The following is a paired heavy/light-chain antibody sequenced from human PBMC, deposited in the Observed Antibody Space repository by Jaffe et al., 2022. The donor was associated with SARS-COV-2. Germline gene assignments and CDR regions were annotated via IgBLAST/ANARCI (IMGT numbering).Light chain of an antibody. V-gene: IGKV1-39*01. CDR1: QSISNY. CDR3: QQSYSTPLT. J-gene: IGKJ4*01. CDR2: AAS. Sequence: DIQMTQSPSSLSASVGDRVTITCRASQSISNYLNWYQQKPGKAPKLLIYAASSLQSGVPSRFSGSGSGTDFTLTISSLQPEDFATYYCQQSYSTPLTFGGGTKVEIK.
Heavy chain of an antibody. V-gene: IGHV3-74*01. CDR2: INSDGSST. Sequence: EVQLVESGGGLVQPGGSLRLSCAASGFTFSSYWMHWVRQAPGKGLVWVSRINSDGSSTSYADSVKGRFTISRDNARNTLYLHMNSLRAEDTAVYHCASQYYDSSGQRGYYYYGMDVWGQGTTVTVSS. D-gene: IGHD3-22*01. CDR1: GFTFSSYW. J-gene: IGHJ6*02. CDR3: ASQYYDSSGQRGYYYYGMDV.